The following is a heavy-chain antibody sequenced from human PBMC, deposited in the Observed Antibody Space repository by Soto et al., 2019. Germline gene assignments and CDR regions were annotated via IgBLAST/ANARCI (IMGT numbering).Heavy chain of an antibody. Sequence: SVKVSCKASGFTFTSSAVQWVRQARGQRLEWIGWIVVGSGNTNYAQKFQERVTITRDMSTSTAYMELSSLRSEDTAVYYCAAAPYDYDSSGYYRVLGYRGQGSLVTVYS. D-gene: IGHD3-22*01. V-gene: IGHV1-58*01. CDR1: GFTFTSSA. CDR3: AAAPYDYDSSGYYRVLGY. J-gene: IGHJ1*01. CDR2: IVVGSGNT.